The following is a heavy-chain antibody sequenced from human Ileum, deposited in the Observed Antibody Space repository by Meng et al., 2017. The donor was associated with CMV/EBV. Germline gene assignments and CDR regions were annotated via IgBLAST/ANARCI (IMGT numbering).Heavy chain of an antibody. V-gene: IGHV4-59*01. Sequence: TVSGGSISSYYWSWIRQPPGRGLEYIGYIYYSESAKYNPSLKSRVTISVDTQLSLKLNSVTAADTAVYYCASAPYTYGYVGGPYYFDYWGQGILVTVSS. CDR3: ASAPYTYGYVGGPYYFDY. J-gene: IGHJ4*02. D-gene: IGHD3-16*01. CDR2: IYYSESA. CDR1: GGSISSYY.